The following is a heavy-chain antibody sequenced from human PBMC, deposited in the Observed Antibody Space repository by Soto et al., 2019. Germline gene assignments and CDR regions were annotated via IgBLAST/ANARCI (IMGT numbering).Heavy chain of an antibody. V-gene: IGHV4-34*01. Sequence: PSETLSLTCAVYGGSFSGYYWSWIRQPPGKGLEWIGEINHSGSTNYNPSLKSRVTISVDTSKNQFSLKLSSVTAADTAVHYCARALTVLVPAAIWSSYYYGMDVWGQGTTVTVSS. CDR1: GGSFSGYY. CDR2: INHSGST. D-gene: IGHD2-2*02. J-gene: IGHJ6*02. CDR3: ARALTVLVPAAIWSSYYYGMDV.